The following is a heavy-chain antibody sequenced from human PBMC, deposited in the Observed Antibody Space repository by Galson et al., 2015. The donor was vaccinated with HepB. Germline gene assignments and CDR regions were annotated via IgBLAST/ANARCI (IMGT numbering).Heavy chain of an antibody. Sequence: SGAEVKKPGESLKISCEGSGYRLSMYWIGWVRQMPGRGLEWMGSIYPGASETRYSPSFQGQVTISADKSISTAYLQWSSLKASDTAMYYCARRQIYSGGIYSMDVWGQGTTVTVSS. CDR2: IYPGASET. V-gene: IGHV5-51*01. CDR3: ARRQIYSGGIYSMDV. J-gene: IGHJ6*02. CDR1: GYRLSMYW. D-gene: IGHD2-15*01.